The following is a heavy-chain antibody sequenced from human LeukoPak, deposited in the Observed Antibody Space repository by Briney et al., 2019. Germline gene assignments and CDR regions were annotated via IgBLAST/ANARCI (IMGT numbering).Heavy chain of an antibody. V-gene: IGHV1-8*03. D-gene: IGHD4-23*01. Sequence: ASVKVSCKASGYTFTSYDINWVRQAPGQGLEWMGWMNSNSGNTGYAQKFQGRLTITRITSISTAYMELSSLRSEDTAVYYCAKDRVGNLNWFDPWGQGTLVTVSS. CDR2: MNSNSGNT. J-gene: IGHJ5*02. CDR3: AKDRVGNLNWFDP. CDR1: GYTFTSYD.